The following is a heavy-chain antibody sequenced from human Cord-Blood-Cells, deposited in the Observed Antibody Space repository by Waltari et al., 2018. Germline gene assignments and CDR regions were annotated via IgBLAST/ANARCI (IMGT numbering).Heavy chain of an antibody. D-gene: IGHD3-10*01. CDR3: ARFMVRGVIFDY. CDR1: GGSISSSSYY. Sequence: QLQLQESGPGLVKPSETLSLTCTVSGGSISSSSYYWGWIRQPPGKGLEWIGSIYYSGSTHYNPSLKSRVTISVDTSKNQFSLKLSSVTAADTAVYYCARFMVRGVIFDYWGQGTLVTVSS. V-gene: IGHV4-39*01. J-gene: IGHJ4*02. CDR2: IYYSGST.